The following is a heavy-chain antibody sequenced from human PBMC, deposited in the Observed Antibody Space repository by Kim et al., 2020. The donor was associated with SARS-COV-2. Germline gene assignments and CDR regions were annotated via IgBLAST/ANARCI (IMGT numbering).Heavy chain of an antibody. D-gene: IGHD5-18*01. CDR3: ARAYRYGLDY. CDR2: TYYRFKWNN. J-gene: IGHJ4*02. V-gene: IGHV6-1*01. CDR1: GDSVSSNIVG. Sequence: SQTLSLTCAISGDSVSSNIVGWHWIRQTPSRGLEWLGRTYYRFKWNNDYAVSVKSRMTINPDTSKNQFSLQLNSVIPEDTAVYYCARAYRYGLDYWGQGT.